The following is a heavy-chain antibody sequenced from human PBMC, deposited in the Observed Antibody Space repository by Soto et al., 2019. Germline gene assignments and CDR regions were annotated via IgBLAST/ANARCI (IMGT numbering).Heavy chain of an antibody. CDR3: AKDKVVGRTLTTHYYYGMDV. V-gene: IGHV3-23*01. CDR1: GFTLSSYA. Sequence: PGGSLRLSCAASGFTLSSYAMSWVRQAPGKGLEWVSDISGGGGDTYYADSVKGRFTLSRDNSKNTLYLQMDSLRAEDTALYYCAKDKVVGRTLTTHYYYGMDVWGQGTTVTVSS. CDR2: ISGGGGDT. D-gene: IGHD2-15*01. J-gene: IGHJ6*02.